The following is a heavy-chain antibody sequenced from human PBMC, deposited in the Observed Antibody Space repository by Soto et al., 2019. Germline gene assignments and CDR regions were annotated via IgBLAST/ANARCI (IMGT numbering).Heavy chain of an antibody. V-gene: IGHV1-69*13. CDR1: GGTFSSYA. CDR3: ARVVGGCIAAAGDY. CDR2: IIPIFGTA. D-gene: IGHD6-13*01. Sequence: ASVKVSCKASGGTFSSYAISWVRQAPGQGLEWMGGIIPIFGTANYAQKFQGRVTITADESTSTAYMELSSLRSEDTAVYYCARVVGGCIAAAGDYWGQGTLVTVSS. J-gene: IGHJ4*02.